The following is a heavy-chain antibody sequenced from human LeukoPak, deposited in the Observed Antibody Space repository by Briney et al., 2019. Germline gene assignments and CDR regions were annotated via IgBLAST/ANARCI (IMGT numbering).Heavy chain of an antibody. J-gene: IGHJ3*02. CDR1: GGSISSYY. CDR2: IYYSGST. CDR3: ARAVAGVLGAFDI. D-gene: IGHD6-19*01. V-gene: IGHV4-59*01. Sequence: SETLSLXCTVSGGSISSYYWSWIRQPPGKGLEWIGYIYYSGSTNYNPSLKSRVTISVDTSKNQFSLKLSSVTAADTAVYYCARAVAGVLGAFDIWGQGTMVTVSS.